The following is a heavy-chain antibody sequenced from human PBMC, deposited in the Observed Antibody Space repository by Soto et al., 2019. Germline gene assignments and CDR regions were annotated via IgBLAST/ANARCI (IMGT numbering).Heavy chain of an antibody. CDR2: MNPNSGNT. J-gene: IGHJ5*02. D-gene: IGHD4-17*01. CDR1: GYTLTSYD. CDR3: AREPTVTHNWFDP. Sequence: ASVKGSCKASGYTLTSYDINWVRQATGQGLEWMGWMNPNSGNTGYAQKFQGRVTMTRNTSISTAYMELSSLRSEDTAVYYCAREPTVTHNWFDPWGQGTLVTVSS. V-gene: IGHV1-8*01.